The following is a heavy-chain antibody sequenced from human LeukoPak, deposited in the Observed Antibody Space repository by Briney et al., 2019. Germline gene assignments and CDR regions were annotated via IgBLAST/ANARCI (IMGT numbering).Heavy chain of an antibody. V-gene: IGHV4-39*01. CDR3: AGFWRLGDYFDH. Sequence: SETLSLTCTVSGGSISSSSYYWGWIRQPPGKGLEWIGSIYYSGSTYYNPSLKSRVTISVDTSKNQFSLKLSSVTAADTAVYYCAGFWRLGDYFDHWGQGTLVTVSS. CDR2: IYYSGST. D-gene: IGHD6-19*01. CDR1: GGSISSSSYY. J-gene: IGHJ4*02.